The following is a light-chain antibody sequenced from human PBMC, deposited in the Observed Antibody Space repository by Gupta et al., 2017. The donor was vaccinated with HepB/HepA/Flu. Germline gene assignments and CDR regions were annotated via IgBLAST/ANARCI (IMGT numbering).Light chain of an antibody. CDR1: SSNIGAGYD. CDR3: QSYDSSLSGAYVI. V-gene: IGLV1-40*01. CDR2: GNR. J-gene: IGLJ2*01. Sequence: QRVTISCTGSSSNIGAGYDVHWYQQLPGTAPKLLIYGNRNRPSGVPDRFSGSKSGTSASLAITGLQAEDEADYYRQSYDSSLSGAYVIFGGGTKLTVL.